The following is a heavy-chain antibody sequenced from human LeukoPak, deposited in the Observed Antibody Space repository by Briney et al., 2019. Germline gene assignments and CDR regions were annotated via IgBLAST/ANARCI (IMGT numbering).Heavy chain of an antibody. CDR1: GFTFSNYW. Sequence: PGGSLRLSCAASGFTFSNYWMAWVRQAPGKGLEWVANIKQDGSEKYYVDSVKGRFTMSRDNAKNSLYLQMNSLRAEDTAVYYCARNMRFIDYWGQGTLVTVSS. V-gene: IGHV3-7*01. CDR2: IKQDGSEK. D-gene: IGHD2-2*01. J-gene: IGHJ4*02. CDR3: ARNMRFIDY.